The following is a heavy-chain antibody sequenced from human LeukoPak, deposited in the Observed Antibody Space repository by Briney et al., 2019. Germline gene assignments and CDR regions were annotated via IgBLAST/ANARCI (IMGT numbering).Heavy chain of an antibody. CDR1: GGSISSYY. CDR3: ARAAPWFGEFDAFDI. Sequence: SETLSLTCTVSGGSISSYYWSWIRQPPGKGLEWIGYIYYSGSTSYNPSLKSRVTISVDTSKNQFSLKLSSVTAAGTAVYYCARAAPWFGEFDAFDIWGQGTMVTVSS. V-gene: IGHV4-59*01. J-gene: IGHJ3*02. D-gene: IGHD3-10*01. CDR2: IYYSGST.